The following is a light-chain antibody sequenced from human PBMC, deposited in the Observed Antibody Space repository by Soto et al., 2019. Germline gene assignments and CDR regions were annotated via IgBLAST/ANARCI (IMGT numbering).Light chain of an antibody. CDR3: CSNAGDYVHV. J-gene: IGLJ1*01. CDR1: SSGVGRYNL. CDR2: EVT. V-gene: IGLV2-23*02. Sequence: QSVLTQPASVSGSPGQSITISCTGTSSGVGRYNLVSWYQHHPGKAPRLIIYEVTKRPSGVSTRLSGSKSGKTASLTISGLQAEDEAEYYCCSNAGDYVHVFGIGTKDPV.